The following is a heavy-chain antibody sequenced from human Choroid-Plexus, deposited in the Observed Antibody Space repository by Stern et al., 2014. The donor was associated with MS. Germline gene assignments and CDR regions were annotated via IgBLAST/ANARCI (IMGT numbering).Heavy chain of an antibody. Sequence: VQLVVSGGGVAQPGRPLILSCAASGFTFSNFGMHWVRQAPGKGLEWGALISYDGSDKYYADSVKGRFTIFRDNSKNTLYMHMNSLRAEDTAVYYCAKDRQWSTYFFDYWGQGSLVTVSS. D-gene: IGHD2-15*01. V-gene: IGHV3-30*18. CDR3: AKDRQWSTYFFDY. CDR1: GFTFSNFG. J-gene: IGHJ4*02. CDR2: ISYDGSDK.